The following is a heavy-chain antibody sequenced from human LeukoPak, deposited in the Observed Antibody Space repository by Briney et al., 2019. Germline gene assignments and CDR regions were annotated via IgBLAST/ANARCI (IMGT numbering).Heavy chain of an antibody. D-gene: IGHD3-22*01. J-gene: IGHJ4*02. Sequence: SETLSLTCTVSGGSISSYYWSWIRQPAGKGLEWIGRTYTSGSTNYNPSLKSRVTMSVDTSKNQFSLKLSSVTAADTAVYYCARSHYYDSSGYLFDYWGQGTLVTVSS. CDR2: TYTSGST. V-gene: IGHV4-4*07. CDR1: GGSISSYY. CDR3: ARSHYYDSSGYLFDY.